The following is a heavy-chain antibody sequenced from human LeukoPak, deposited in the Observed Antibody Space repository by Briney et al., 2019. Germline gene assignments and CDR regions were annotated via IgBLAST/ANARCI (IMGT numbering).Heavy chain of an antibody. CDR1: GFTFSSYN. J-gene: IGHJ4*02. CDR3: ARLVVGPTPYDY. D-gene: IGHD1-26*01. CDR2: ISSASRSI. V-gene: IGHV3-48*01. Sequence: PGGSLRLSCAASGFTFSSYNMNWVRLAPGKGLEWVSYISSASRSIYYADSVKGRFTISRDNAKDSLYLQMNSLRAEDTAVYYCARLVVGPTPYDYWGQGTLVTVSS.